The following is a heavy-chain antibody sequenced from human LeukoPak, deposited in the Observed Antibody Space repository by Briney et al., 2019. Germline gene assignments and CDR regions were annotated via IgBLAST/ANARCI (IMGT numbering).Heavy chain of an antibody. CDR1: GGTFSSYA. CDR3: AREAGDRKNFDY. CDR2: IIPILGIA. V-gene: IGHV1-69*04. D-gene: IGHD3-16*01. J-gene: IGHJ4*02. Sequence: GASVKVSCKASGGTFSSYAISWVRQAPGQGLEWMGRIIPILGIANYAQKFQGRVTITADKSTSTAYMELSSLRSEDTAVYYCAREAGDRKNFDYWGQGTLVTVSS.